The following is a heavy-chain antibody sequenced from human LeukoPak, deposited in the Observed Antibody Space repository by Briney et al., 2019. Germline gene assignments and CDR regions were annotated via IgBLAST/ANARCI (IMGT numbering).Heavy chain of an antibody. CDR1: AFSLNAYN. D-gene: IGHD1-26*01. CDR2: ISYTGTYI. Sequence: GGSLRLSCAASAFSLNAYNMNWVRQAPGKGLEWVSSISYTGTYIYYADSVKGRFTISRDNAQNSLYLQMNSLRAEDTAIYYCVRDRGTYRPIDYWGQGTQVTVSS. CDR3: VRDRGTYRPIDY. J-gene: IGHJ4*02. V-gene: IGHV3-21*04.